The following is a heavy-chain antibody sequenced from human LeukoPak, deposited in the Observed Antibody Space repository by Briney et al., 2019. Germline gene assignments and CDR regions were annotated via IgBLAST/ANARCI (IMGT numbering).Heavy chain of an antibody. CDR2: IYTSGST. J-gene: IGHJ3*02. V-gene: IGHV4-61*02. CDR3: ARDFDYYGSGSYRSGAFDI. CDR1: GGSISSGSYY. D-gene: IGHD3-10*01. Sequence: PSETLSLTCTVSGGSISSGSYYWSWIRQPAGKGLEWIGRIYTSGSTNYNPSLKSRVTISVDTSKDQFSLKLSSVTAADTAVYYCARDFDYYGSGSYRSGAFDIWGQGTMVTVSS.